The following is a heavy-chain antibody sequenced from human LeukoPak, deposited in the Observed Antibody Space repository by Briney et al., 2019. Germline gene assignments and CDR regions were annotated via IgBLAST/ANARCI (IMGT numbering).Heavy chain of an antibody. CDR2: ISGSGDTT. V-gene: IGHV3-23*01. J-gene: IGHJ4*02. D-gene: IGHD4-17*01. CDR3: AKELTTERTPGVDS. Sequence: GGSLRLSCTASGFTFSSYSMSWVRQGPGTGLEWVSAISGSGDTTFYAESVKGRFTISRDNSKKTLYLQVNSLRAEDTAVYFCAKELTTERTPGVDSWGQGTLVTVSS. CDR1: GFTFSSYS.